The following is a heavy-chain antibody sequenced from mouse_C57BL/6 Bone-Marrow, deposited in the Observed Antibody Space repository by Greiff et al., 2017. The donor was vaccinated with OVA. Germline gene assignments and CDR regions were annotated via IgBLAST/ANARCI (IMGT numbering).Heavy chain of an antibody. CDR2: ISYDGSN. CDR1: GYSITSGYY. Sequence: ESGPGLVKPSQSLSLTCSVTGYSITSGYYWNWIRQFPGNKLEWMGYISYDGSNHYNPSLKNRISITRDTSKNQFFLKLNSVTTEDTATYYCAREGYYAMDYWGQGTSVTVSS. CDR3: AREGYYAMDY. J-gene: IGHJ4*01. V-gene: IGHV3-6*01.